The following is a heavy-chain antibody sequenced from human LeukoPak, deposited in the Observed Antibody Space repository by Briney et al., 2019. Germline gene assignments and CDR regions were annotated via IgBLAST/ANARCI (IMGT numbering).Heavy chain of an antibody. J-gene: IGHJ4*02. CDR1: GGSISSSSYY. CDR3: ARHYGYCSGGSCLYFDY. D-gene: IGHD2-15*01. V-gene: IGHV4-39*07. Sequence: SETLSLTYTVSGGSISSSSYYWGWIRQPPGKGLEWIGSIYYSGSTYYNPSLKSRVTISVDTSKNQFSLKLSSVTAADTAVYYCARHYGYCSGGSCLYFDYWGQGTLVTVSS. CDR2: IYYSGST.